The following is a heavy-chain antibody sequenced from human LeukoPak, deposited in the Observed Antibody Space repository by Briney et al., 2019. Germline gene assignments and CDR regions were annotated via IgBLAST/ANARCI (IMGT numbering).Heavy chain of an antibody. Sequence: SETLSLTCTVSGGSISSGGYFWSWIRQPAGKGLEWIGRFYASGSTNYDPSLQSRVTISVDTSKNQFSLKLTSVTAADTAVYYCALGNCPTTSCYPGVAFDIWGQGAMVTVSS. V-gene: IGHV4-61*02. D-gene: IGHD2-2*01. CDR2: FYASGST. CDR1: GGSISSGGYF. CDR3: ALGNCPTTSCYPGVAFDI. J-gene: IGHJ3*02.